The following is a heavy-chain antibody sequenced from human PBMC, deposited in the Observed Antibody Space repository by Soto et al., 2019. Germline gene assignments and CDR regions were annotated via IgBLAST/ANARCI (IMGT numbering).Heavy chain of an antibody. CDR1: GYTLTELS. J-gene: IGHJ4*02. CDR2: ISAYNGNT. CDR3: ARDLAVGLVDY. D-gene: IGHD6-19*01. Sequence: ASVKVSCKVSGYTLTELSMHWVRQAPGKGLEWMGWISAYNGNTKYAQKLQGRVTMTTDTSTSTAYMEVRSLRSDDTAVYYCARDLAVGLVDYWGQGTLVTVSS. V-gene: IGHV1-18*01.